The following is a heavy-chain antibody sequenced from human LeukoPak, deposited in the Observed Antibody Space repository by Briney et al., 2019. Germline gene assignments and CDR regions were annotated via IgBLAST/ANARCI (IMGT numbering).Heavy chain of an antibody. Sequence: GESLRLSCAASGFTFSSYGMHWVRQAPGKGLEWVAFIRYDGSNKYYADSVKGRFTISRDNSKNTLYLQMNSLRAEDTAVYYCAKDRDTMVRGVIITLNYYFDYWGQGTLVTVSS. D-gene: IGHD3-10*01. V-gene: IGHV3-30*02. CDR2: IRYDGSNK. J-gene: IGHJ4*02. CDR3: AKDRDTMVRGVIITLNYYFDY. CDR1: GFTFSSYG.